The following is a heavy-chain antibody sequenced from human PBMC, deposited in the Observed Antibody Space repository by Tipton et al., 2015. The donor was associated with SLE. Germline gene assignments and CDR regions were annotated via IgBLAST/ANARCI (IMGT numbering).Heavy chain of an antibody. J-gene: IGHJ5*02. CDR3: ASRRVFRFLEWLGDWFDP. Sequence: TLSLTCTVSGGSISSSSYYWGWIRQPPGKGLECIGRVYYSGSTYYNPSLKSRVTISVYTSKNQFSLKLSSVTAADTAVYYCASRRVFRFLEWLGDWFDPWGQGTLVTVSS. CDR1: GGSISSSSYY. D-gene: IGHD3-3*01. V-gene: IGHV4-39*07. CDR2: VYYSGST.